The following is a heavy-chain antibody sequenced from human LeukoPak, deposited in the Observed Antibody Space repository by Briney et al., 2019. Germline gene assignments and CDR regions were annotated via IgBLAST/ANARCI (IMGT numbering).Heavy chain of an antibody. V-gene: IGHV2-5*01. CDR2: VYWNDDK. J-gene: IGHJ4*02. CDR1: GFSLSTSGVG. D-gene: IGHD6-19*01. Sequence: SGPTLVNPTQTLTLTCTFSGFSLSTSGVGVGWIRQPPGKALEWLALVYWNDDKRYSPSLKSRLTITKDTSKNQVVLTMTNMDPVDTATYYCAHRRGESVLRAAVADGFDYWGQGTLVTVSS. CDR3: AHRRGESVLRAAVADGFDY.